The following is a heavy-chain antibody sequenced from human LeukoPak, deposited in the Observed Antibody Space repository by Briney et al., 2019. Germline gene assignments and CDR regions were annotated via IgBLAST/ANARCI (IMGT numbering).Heavy chain of an antibody. CDR1: GYTLTGYY. V-gene: IGHV1-2*01. Sequence: ASVTVSCTPSGYTLTGYYMQWVRQAPGQGLEWMGWNNPNSGGSNYAQKFQGTVTSTRNTSISTAYMELSRLRSDVTAVYYCAHVIAVAGTTTDSFDIWGQGTMVTVSS. CDR3: AHVIAVAGTTTDSFDI. CDR2: NNPNSGGS. J-gene: IGHJ3*02. D-gene: IGHD6-19*01.